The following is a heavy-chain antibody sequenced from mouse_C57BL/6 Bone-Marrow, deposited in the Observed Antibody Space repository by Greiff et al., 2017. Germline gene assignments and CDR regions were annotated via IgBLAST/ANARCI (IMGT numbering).Heavy chain of an antibody. CDR3: TTLDRDYYGRDYAMDY. CDR2: IDPENGDT. CDR1: GFNIKDDY. D-gene: IGHD1-1*01. Sequence: VQLQQSGAELVRPGASVKLSCTASGFNIKDDYMHWVKQRPEQGLEWIGWIDPENGDTEYASKFQGKATITADTSSNTAYLQLSSLTSEDTAVYYCTTLDRDYYGRDYAMDYWGQGTSVTVSS. V-gene: IGHV14-4*01. J-gene: IGHJ4*01.